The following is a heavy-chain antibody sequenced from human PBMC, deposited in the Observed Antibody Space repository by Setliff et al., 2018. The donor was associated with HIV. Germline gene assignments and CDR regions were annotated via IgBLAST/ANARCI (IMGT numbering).Heavy chain of an antibody. D-gene: IGHD6-6*01. CDR2: IYYSGST. Sequence: SETLSLTCTVSGGSISSYYWSWIRQPPGKGLEWIGYIYYSGSTNYNSSLKSRVTISVDTSRNQFSLKLSSVTAADTAVYYCARGLRSSTYYYYYYMDVWGKGTTVT. J-gene: IGHJ6*03. CDR1: GGSISSYY. CDR3: ARGLRSSTYYYYYYMDV. V-gene: IGHV4-59*01.